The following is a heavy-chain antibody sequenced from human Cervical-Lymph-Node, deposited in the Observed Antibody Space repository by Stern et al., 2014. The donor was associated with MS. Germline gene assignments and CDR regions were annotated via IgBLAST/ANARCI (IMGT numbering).Heavy chain of an antibody. CDR3: ARVGSGNKVAWFDP. CDR1: GFTFSDYY. CDR2: ISLSGSTI. J-gene: IGHJ5*02. V-gene: IGHV3-11*01. Sequence: VQLEESGGDLVKTGGSLRLSCAASGFTFSDYYMSWIRQAPGKGLEWVSYISLSGSTIFYADSVKGRFTISRDNAKNSLYLQMNSLRAEDTAVYYCARVGSGNKVAWFDPWGQGTLVTVSS. D-gene: IGHD3-10*01.